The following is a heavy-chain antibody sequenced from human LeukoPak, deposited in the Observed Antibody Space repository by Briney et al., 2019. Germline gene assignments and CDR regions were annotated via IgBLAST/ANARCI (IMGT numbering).Heavy chain of an antibody. CDR1: GYTLTRFA. Sequence: ASVKVSCTASGYTLTRFAMNWVRQAPGHGLEYMGWINTNTGNPTYVQGFTGRFVFSLDASVNTAYLQISSLKAEDTAVYYCARDGCSTTSCFNFDSWGQGTLVTVSS. V-gene: IGHV7-4-1*02. J-gene: IGHJ4*02. CDR3: ARDGCSTTSCFNFDS. CDR2: INTNTGNP. D-gene: IGHD2-2*01.